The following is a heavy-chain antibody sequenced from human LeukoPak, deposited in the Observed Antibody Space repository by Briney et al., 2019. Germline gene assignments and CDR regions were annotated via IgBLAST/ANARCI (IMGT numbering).Heavy chain of an antibody. CDR2: FYTGST. CDR1: GGSMSNNY. V-gene: IGHV4-59*01. D-gene: IGHD1-7*01. Sequence: SETLSLTCTVSGGSMSNNYWSWIRQPPGKGLEWIGNFYTGSTYYDPSLRRRVIISVDTSKNHFSLRLSSVTAADTAVYYCARGTRVGNTGYYFDYWAREPRSPSPQ. J-gene: IGHJ4*02. CDR3: ARGTRVGNTGYYFDY.